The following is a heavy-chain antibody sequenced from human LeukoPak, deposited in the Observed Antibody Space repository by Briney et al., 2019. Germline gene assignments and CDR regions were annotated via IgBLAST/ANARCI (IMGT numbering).Heavy chain of an antibody. Sequence: SETLSLTCTVSGASTSAYYRSWIRQPPGKGLEWIGYSYSGGNANYNPSLKSRVTISIDTSENQFSLRLTSVTAADTAIYFCAHSKRGGGYYINAFAVWGQGALVTISS. D-gene: IGHD1-26*01. CDR1: GASTSAYY. CDR3: AHSKRGGGYYINAFAV. J-gene: IGHJ3*01. V-gene: IGHV4-59*01. CDR2: SYSGGNA.